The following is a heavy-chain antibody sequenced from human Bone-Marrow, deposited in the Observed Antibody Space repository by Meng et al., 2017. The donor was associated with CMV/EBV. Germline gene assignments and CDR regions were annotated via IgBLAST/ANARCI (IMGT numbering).Heavy chain of an antibody. CDR1: GFTFSSYA. Sequence: GESLKISCAASGFTFSSYAMHWVRQAPGKGLEWVAVISYDGSNTYYADSVKGRFTISRDNAKNSLYLQMNSLRAEDTALYYCAKDIMDTANDAFDIWGQGTMVTVSS. CDR3: AKDIMDTANDAFDI. D-gene: IGHD5-18*01. J-gene: IGHJ3*02. CDR2: ISYDGSNT. V-gene: IGHV3-30*04.